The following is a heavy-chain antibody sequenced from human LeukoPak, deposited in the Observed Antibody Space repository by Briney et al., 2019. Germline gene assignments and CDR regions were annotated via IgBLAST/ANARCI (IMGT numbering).Heavy chain of an antibody. J-gene: IGHJ6*03. Sequence: GGSLRLSCAASGFTFSDYYMSWIRQAPGKGLEWVSYISSSGSTIYYADSVKGRFTISRDNAKNSLYLQMNSLRAEDTAVYYCARSGDSVTGYYYYYYYMDVWGKGTTVTISS. V-gene: IGHV3-11*01. CDR2: ISSSGSTI. D-gene: IGHD3-9*01. CDR3: ARSGDSVTGYYYYYYYMDV. CDR1: GFTFSDYY.